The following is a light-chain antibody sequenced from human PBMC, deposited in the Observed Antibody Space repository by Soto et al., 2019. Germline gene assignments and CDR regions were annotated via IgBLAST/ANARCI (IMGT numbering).Light chain of an antibody. CDR2: DVT. J-gene: IGLJ3*02. CDR3: CSYAGRCTWL. Sequence: QSALTQPRSVSGSPGQSVTISCTGTSSDVGDYNFVSWYQHHPGEAPKLMIYDVTERPSGVPDRFSGSKSGNTASLTISGLQAEDEADYYCCSYAGRCTWLFGGGTKLTVL. CDR1: SSDVGDYNF. V-gene: IGLV2-11*01.